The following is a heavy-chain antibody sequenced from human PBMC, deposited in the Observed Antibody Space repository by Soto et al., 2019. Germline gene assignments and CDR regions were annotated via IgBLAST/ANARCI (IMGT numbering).Heavy chain of an antibody. CDR3: ARVGLRNYYDSSGPIDY. CDR2: INHSGST. J-gene: IGHJ4*02. V-gene: IGHV4-34*01. D-gene: IGHD3-22*01. Sequence: SLTCAVYGGSFSGYYWSWIRQPPGKGLEWIGEINHSGSTNYNPSLKSRVTISVDTSKNQFSLKLSSVTAADTAVYYCARVGLRNYYDSSGPIDYWAQGTLVTVSS. CDR1: GGSFSGYY.